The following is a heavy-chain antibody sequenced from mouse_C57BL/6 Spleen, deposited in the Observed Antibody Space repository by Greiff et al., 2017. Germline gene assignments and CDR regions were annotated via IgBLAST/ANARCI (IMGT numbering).Heavy chain of an antibody. V-gene: IGHV1-80*01. CDR3: ARVGSSYIYAMDY. D-gene: IGHD1-1*01. CDR2: LYPGDGDT. J-gene: IGHJ4*01. Sequence: QVQLQQSGAELVKPGASVKISCKASGYAFSSYWMNWVKQRPGKGLEWIGQLYPGDGDTNYNGKVKGKATLTADKSSSTAYMQLSSLTSEDSAVYFCARVGSSYIYAMDYWGQGTSVTVSS. CDR1: GYAFSSYW.